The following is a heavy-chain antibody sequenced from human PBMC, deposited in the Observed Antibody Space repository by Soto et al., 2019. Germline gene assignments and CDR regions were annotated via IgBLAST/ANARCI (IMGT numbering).Heavy chain of an antibody. Sequence: RRLSCAASGFTFSNAWMNWVRQAPGKGLEWVGRIKRKTDGGTTDYAAPVKGRFTISRDDSKNTLYLQMNSLKTEDTAVYYCTTDYYVPLASDIWGQGTMVTVSS. D-gene: IGHD3-16*01. CDR1: GFTFSNAW. J-gene: IGHJ3*02. CDR3: TTDYYVPLASDI. CDR2: IKRKTDGGTT. V-gene: IGHV3-15*01.